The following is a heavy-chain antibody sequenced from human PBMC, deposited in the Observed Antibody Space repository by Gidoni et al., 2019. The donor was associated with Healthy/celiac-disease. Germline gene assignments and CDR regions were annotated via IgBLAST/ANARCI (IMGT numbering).Heavy chain of an antibody. Sequence: EVQLVESGGGLVKPGRSLRPSCTDSGFTFGDYLISWFRQAPGKGLEWVAFIRNKAYGGTPEYAASVKGRFTISRDDSQSIGYLQMNSLKTEDTAIYYCTREVDTSFITLNWFDPWGQGTLVTVSS. J-gene: IGHJ5*02. CDR2: IRNKAYGGTP. CDR1: GFTFGDYL. D-gene: IGHD5-18*01. V-gene: IGHV3-49*05. CDR3: TREVDTSFITLNWFDP.